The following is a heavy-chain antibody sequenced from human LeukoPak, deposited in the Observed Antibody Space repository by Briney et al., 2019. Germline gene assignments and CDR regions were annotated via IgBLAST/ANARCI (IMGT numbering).Heavy chain of an antibody. J-gene: IGHJ4*02. D-gene: IGHD6-13*01. CDR2: ISYDGSNK. V-gene: IGHV3-30-3*01. Sequence: GRSLRLSCAASGFTFSSYAMHWVRQAPGKGLEWVAVISYDGSNKYYADSVKGRFTISRDNSKNTLYLQMNSLRAEDTAVYYCAGTAAGMNWGQGTLVTVSS. CDR1: GFTFSSYA. CDR3: AGTAAGMN.